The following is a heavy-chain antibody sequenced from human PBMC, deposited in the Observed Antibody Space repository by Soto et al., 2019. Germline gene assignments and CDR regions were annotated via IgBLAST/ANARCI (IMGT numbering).Heavy chain of an antibody. D-gene: IGHD6-6*01. CDR3: ADVHSSSSPHYCYYSYRDV. V-gene: IGHV1-18*01. CDR2: ISAYNGNT. CDR1: GYTFTSYG. Sequence: ASVKVSCKASGYTFTSYGISWVRQAPGQGLEWMGWISAYNGNTNYAQKLQGSVTMTTDTSTSTAYMELRSLRSDDTAVYYCADVHSSSSPHYCYYSYRDVWGNGTTVTVSS. J-gene: IGHJ6*03.